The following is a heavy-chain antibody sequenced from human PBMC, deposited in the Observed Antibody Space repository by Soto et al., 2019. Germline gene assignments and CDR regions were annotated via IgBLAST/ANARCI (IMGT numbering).Heavy chain of an antibody. CDR1: GGTFSSYA. CDR2: LIPIFGTA. Sequence: QVQLAQSGAEVKKPESSVKVSCKASGGTFSSYAISWVRQAPGQGLEWMGGLIPIFGTANYSQKFQGSDTITPDESTSTADMELSSLRSEDTAVYYCARAKASVTTHAVYFDYWGHGTLVTVSS. V-gene: IGHV1-69*01. D-gene: IGHD4-17*01. CDR3: ARAKASVTTHAVYFDY. J-gene: IGHJ4*01.